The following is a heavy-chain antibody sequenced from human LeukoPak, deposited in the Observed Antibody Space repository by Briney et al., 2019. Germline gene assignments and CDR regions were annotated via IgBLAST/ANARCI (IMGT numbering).Heavy chain of an antibody. J-gene: IGHJ4*02. CDR1: GGSISSYY. D-gene: IGHD6-13*01. V-gene: IGHV4-59*01. CDR3: ARGVYIAAAQYGY. Sequence: TSETLSLTCTVSGGSISSYYWSWIRQPPGKGLEWIGYIYYSGTTNYNPSLKSRVTISVDTSKNQFSLKLSSVTAAGTAVYYCARGVYIAAAQYGYWGQGTLVTVSS. CDR2: IYYSGTT.